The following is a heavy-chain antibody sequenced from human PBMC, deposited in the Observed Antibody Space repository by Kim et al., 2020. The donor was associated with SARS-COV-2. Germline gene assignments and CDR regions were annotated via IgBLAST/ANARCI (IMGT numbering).Heavy chain of an antibody. CDR3: ARDGRKLMAPGRLYYYYGMDV. D-gene: IGHD2-8*01. CDR1: GFTFSSYS. Sequence: GGSLRLSCAASGFTFSSYSMNWVRQAPGKGLEWVSYISSSSSTIYYADSVKGRFTISRDNAKNSLYLQMNSLRDEDTAVYYCARDGRKLMAPGRLYYYYGMDVWGQGTTVTVSS. CDR2: ISSSSSTI. V-gene: IGHV3-48*02. J-gene: IGHJ6*02.